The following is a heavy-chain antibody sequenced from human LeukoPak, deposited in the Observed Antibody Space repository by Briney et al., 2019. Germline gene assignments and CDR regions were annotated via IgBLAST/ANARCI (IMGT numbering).Heavy chain of an antibody. J-gene: IGHJ3*02. D-gene: IGHD5-24*01. CDR2: ISTYNGNT. CDR1: GYTFTSYD. Sequence: ASVKVSYKASGYTFTSYDISWVRQAPGQGLEWMGWISTYNGNTNYPQKLQGRVTMTTDTSTSTAYMELRSLRSDDTAVYYCARERRDDYNWDASHIWGQGTMVTVSS. CDR3: ARERRDDYNWDASHI. V-gene: IGHV1-18*01.